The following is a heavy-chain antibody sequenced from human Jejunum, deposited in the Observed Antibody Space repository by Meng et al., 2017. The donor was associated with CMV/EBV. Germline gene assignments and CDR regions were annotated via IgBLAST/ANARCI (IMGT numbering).Heavy chain of an antibody. J-gene: IGHJ4*02. CDR2: IKPYNGNT. CDR1: G. V-gene: IGHV1-18*01. Sequence: GISWMRQASGQGLEWMGWIKPYNGNTKLEDKCQGRVTLTTDSSTRTVYMELRSLTSDDTAMYYCARERPGSGYQVTDYWGQGTLVTVSS. D-gene: IGHD2-2*01. CDR3: ARERPGSGYQVTDY.